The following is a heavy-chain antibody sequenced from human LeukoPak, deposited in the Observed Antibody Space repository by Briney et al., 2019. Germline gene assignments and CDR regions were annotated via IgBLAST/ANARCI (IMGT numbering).Heavy chain of an antibody. J-gene: IGHJ3*02. CDR3: ARDRSITMKEDAFDI. D-gene: IGHD3-22*01. CDR1: GFTFSSYA. V-gene: IGHV3-30-3*01. CDR2: ISCDGSNK. Sequence: GGSLRLSCAASGFTFSSYAMSWVRQAPGKGLEWVAVISCDGSNKYYADSVKGRFTISRDNSKNTLYLQMNSLRAEDTAVYYCARDRSITMKEDAFDIWGQGTMVTVSS.